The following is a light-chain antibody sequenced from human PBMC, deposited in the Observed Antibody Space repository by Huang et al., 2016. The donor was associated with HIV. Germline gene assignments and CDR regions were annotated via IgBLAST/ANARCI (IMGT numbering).Light chain of an antibody. Sequence: EIVMTESPVTLSVSPGERATLSCRASQSVSSNLAWYQQKPGQAPRLLIYGASTRATGIPARFSGSGSGTEFTLIISSPQSEDFAVYYCQQYYSWPLTFGGGTKVEIK. CDR2: GAS. V-gene: IGKV3-15*01. CDR3: QQYYSWPLT. CDR1: QSVSSN. J-gene: IGKJ4*01.